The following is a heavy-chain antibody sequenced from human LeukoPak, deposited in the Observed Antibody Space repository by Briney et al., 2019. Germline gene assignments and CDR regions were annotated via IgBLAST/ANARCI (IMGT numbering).Heavy chain of an antibody. J-gene: IGHJ6*02. CDR3: ANSYGSGSFNYYYYYGMDV. V-gene: IGHV3-23*01. CDR2: ISGSGGST. CDR1: GFTFSGYA. D-gene: IGHD3-10*01. Sequence: GGSLRLSCAASGFTFSGYAMSWVRQAPGKGLEGVSAISGSGGSTYYADSVKGRFTISRDNSKNTLYLQMNSLRAEDTAVYYCANSYGSGSFNYYYYYGMDVWGQGTTVTVSS.